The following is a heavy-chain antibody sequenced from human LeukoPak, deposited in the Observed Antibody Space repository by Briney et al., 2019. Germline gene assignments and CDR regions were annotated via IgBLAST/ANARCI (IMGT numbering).Heavy chain of an antibody. CDR3: ARDQGFLGAFDI. Sequence: PGGSLRLSCAASGFTFSSYAMHWVRQAPGKGLEWVAVISYDGSNKYYADSVKGRFTISRDNSKNTLYLQMNSLRAEDTAVYYCARDQGFLGAFDIWGQGTMVTVSS. J-gene: IGHJ3*02. CDR1: GFTFSSYA. V-gene: IGHV3-30-3*01. CDR2: ISYDGSNK.